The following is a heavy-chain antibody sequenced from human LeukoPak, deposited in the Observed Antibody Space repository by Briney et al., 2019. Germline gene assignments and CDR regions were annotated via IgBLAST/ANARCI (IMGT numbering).Heavy chain of an antibody. V-gene: IGHV3-23*01. D-gene: IGHD3-16*01. CDR1: GFTFRSYA. J-gene: IGHJ4*02. CDR3: AKDIGGSGAY. CDR2: FSGSGGDT. Sequence: GGSLRLSCAASGFTFRSYAMSWVRQAPGKGLEWVSAFSGSGGDTYYADSVKGRFTISRDNSKNTVYLQMNSLRAEDTAIYYCAKDIGGSGAYWGQGTLVTVSS.